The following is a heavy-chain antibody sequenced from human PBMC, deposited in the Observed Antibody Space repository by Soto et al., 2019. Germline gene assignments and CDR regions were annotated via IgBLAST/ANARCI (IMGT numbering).Heavy chain of an antibody. V-gene: IGHV4-30-4*08. D-gene: IGHD1-1*01. CDR1: GGSINSDEYY. Sequence: PSETLSLTCSVSGGSINSDEYYWSWIRQPPGEGLEWIGHIYYTGSTSYNPSLKGRLTISVDTSKNQFSLKLSSVSAADTAVYYCARDRSNSPDFFASWGQGTLVTVSS. J-gene: IGHJ4*02. CDR2: IYYTGST. CDR3: ARDRSNSPDFFAS.